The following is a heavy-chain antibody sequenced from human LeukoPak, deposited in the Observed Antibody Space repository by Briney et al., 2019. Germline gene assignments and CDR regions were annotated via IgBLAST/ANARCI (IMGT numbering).Heavy chain of an antibody. V-gene: IGHV3-21*01. CDR1: GFTFSSYS. CDR2: ISSSSSYI. Sequence: GGSLRLSXAASGFTFSSYSMNWVRQAPGKGLEWVSSISSSSSYIYYADSVKGRFTISRDNAKNSLYLQMNSLRAEDTAVYYCAREWGIAAAESDYWGQGTLVTVSS. J-gene: IGHJ4*02. D-gene: IGHD6-13*01. CDR3: AREWGIAAAESDY.